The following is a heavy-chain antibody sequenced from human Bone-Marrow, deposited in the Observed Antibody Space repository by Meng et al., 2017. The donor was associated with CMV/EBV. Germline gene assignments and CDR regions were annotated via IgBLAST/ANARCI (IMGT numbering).Heavy chain of an antibody. Sequence: SETLSLTCTVSGGSVSSGSYYWSWIRQPPGKGLEWIGYIYYSGSTNYNPSLKSRVTISVDTSKNQFSLKLSSVTAADTAVYYCASVGPIQLWSPYYYYYYGMDVWGQGTTVTVSS. J-gene: IGHJ6*02. CDR1: GGSVSSGSYY. D-gene: IGHD5-18*01. CDR3: ASVGPIQLWSPYYYYYYGMDV. V-gene: IGHV4-61*01. CDR2: IYYSGST.